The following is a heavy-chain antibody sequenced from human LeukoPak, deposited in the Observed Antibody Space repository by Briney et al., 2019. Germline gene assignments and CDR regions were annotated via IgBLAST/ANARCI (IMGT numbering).Heavy chain of an antibody. V-gene: IGHV3-23*01. CDR1: GFSFSSYV. Sequence: PGGSLRLSCAASGFSFSSYVMTWVRQAPGKGLEWVSTISSSGTSTFYADSVKGRFTISRDNSKDTLYLHINSLRAEDAAVYYCAKTVAGTPEYWGQGTLVTVSS. CDR3: AKTVAGTPEY. CDR2: ISSSGTST. J-gene: IGHJ4*02. D-gene: IGHD6-19*01.